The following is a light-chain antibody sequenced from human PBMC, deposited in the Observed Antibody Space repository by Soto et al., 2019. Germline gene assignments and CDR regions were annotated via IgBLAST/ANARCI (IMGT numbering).Light chain of an antibody. Sequence: QSALTQPASVSGSPGQSITISCTGTSSDVGAYKYVSWHQQHPGKAPKLTIYEVSNRPAGISNRFSGSKSGNTASLTISGLQAEDEADYYCISYTANNTWVFGGGTQLTVL. V-gene: IGLV2-14*01. CDR3: ISYTANNTWV. CDR1: SSDVGAYKY. J-gene: IGLJ3*02. CDR2: EVS.